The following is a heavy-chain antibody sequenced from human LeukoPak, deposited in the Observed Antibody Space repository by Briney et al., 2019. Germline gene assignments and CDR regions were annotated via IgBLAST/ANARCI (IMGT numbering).Heavy chain of an antibody. CDR1: GGSIFSYY. J-gene: IGHJ2*01. Sequence: PSETLSLTCTVSGGSIFSYYWNWIRQTPGKGLEWLGYIYSNGITNYSPSLRSRGTISIATSKNQISLRLTSVTAADTAIYYCARRAYYDSSGYHPTSGFFDLWGRGTLVTVSS. V-gene: IGHV4-4*08. D-gene: IGHD3-22*01. CDR3: ARRAYYDSSGYHPTSGFFDL. CDR2: IYSNGIT.